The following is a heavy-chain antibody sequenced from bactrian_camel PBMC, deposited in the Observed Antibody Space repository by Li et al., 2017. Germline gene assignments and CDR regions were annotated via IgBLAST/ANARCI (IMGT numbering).Heavy chain of an antibody. CDR1: RYTLY. J-gene: IGHJ4*01. D-gene: IGHD6*01. Sequence: QVQLVESGGGLVQPGGSLRLSCAASRYTLYTAWFRQAPGTEREVVAEIYGETTTLYADSVKGRFTISRDNLKNTLYLQLNCLKTEDTAMYYCAKPSPYGGSWYPPYNYWGQGTQVTVS. CDR3: AKPSPYGGSWYPPYNY. V-gene: IGHV3S9*01. CDR2: IYGETTT.